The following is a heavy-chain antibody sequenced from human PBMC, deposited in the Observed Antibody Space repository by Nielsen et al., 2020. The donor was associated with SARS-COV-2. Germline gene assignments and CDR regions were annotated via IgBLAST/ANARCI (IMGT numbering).Heavy chain of an antibody. CDR1: GFTFSSYA. Sequence: GESLKISCAASGFTFSSYAMSWVRQAPGKGLEWVSAISGSGGSTYYADSVKGRFTISRDNSKNTLYLQMNSLRAEDTAVYYCVAAAGNAFDIWGQGTMVTVSS. D-gene: IGHD6-13*01. CDR2: ISGSGGST. V-gene: IGHV3-23*01. J-gene: IGHJ3*02. CDR3: VAAAGNAFDI.